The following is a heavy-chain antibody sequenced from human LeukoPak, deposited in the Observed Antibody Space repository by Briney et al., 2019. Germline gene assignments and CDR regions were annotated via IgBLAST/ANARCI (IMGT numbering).Heavy chain of an antibody. D-gene: IGHD2-15*01. CDR2: IYSGGST. J-gene: IGHJ3*02. Sequence: GGSLRLSCAASGFTVSSNYMSWVRQAPGKGLEWVSVIYSGGSTYYADSVKGRFTISRDNSKNTLYLQMNSLRAEDTAVYYCARGGYCSGGSCYSFDAFVIWGQGTMVTVSS. CDR3: ARGGYCSGGSCYSFDAFVI. V-gene: IGHV3-66*01. CDR1: GFTVSSNY.